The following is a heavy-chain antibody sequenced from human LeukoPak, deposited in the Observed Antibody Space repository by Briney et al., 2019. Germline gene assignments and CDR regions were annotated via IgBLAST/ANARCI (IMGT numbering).Heavy chain of an antibody. J-gene: IGHJ4*02. CDR1: GFTFSSYA. CDR3: ATQSEWVGEPLPLY. CDR2: ISGSGGST. V-gene: IGHV3-23*01. D-gene: IGHD3-10*01. Sequence: GGSLRLSCAASGFTFSSYAMNWVRPAPGKGLEWVSAISGSGGSTYYADSVKGRFTISRDNSKNTLYLQMNSLRAEDTAVYYCATQSEWVGEPLPLYWGQGTLVTVSS.